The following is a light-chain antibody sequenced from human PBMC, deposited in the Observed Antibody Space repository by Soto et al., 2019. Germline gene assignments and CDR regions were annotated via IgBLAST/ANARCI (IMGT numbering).Light chain of an antibody. J-gene: IGKJ4*01. CDR3: QRYNNWPLT. Sequence: EIVMTQSPPTLSVSPGERATLSCRASQRISTNVAWYQHKPGQAPRLLIYSASTRATGIPARFSGSGSGTEFTLTINGLQSEDFAVYYCQRYNNWPLTFGGGTKVDIK. CDR1: QRISTN. V-gene: IGKV3-15*01. CDR2: SAS.